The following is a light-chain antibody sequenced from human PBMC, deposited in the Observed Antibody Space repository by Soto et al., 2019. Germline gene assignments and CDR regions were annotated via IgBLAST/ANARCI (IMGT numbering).Light chain of an antibody. J-gene: IGLJ3*02. V-gene: IGLV1-40*01. CDR1: SSNIGAHYE. CDR3: QSYDTSLSGSWV. CDR2: GTN. Sequence: SVLAQPPSVSGAPGQRVTISCTGTSSNIGAHYEVHWYQQLPGTAPRLLIHGTNNRPSGVPDRFSGSKSGASASLTITGLQAEDEADYYCQSYDTSLSGSWVFGGGTKVTVL.